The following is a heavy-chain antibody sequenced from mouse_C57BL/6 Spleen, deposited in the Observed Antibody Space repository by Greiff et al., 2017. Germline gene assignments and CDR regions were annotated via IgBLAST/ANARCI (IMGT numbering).Heavy chain of an antibody. D-gene: IGHD2-4*01. J-gene: IGHJ3*01. CDR3: AVYYDYDRFAY. CDR2: INPSTGGT. Sequence: VHVTQSGPELVKPGASVKISCKASGYSFTGYYMNWVKQSPEKSLEWIGEINPSTGGTTYNQKFKAKATLTVDKSSSTAYMQLKSLTSEDSAVYYCAVYYDYDRFAYWGQGTLVTVSA. CDR1: GYSFTGYY. V-gene: IGHV1-42*01.